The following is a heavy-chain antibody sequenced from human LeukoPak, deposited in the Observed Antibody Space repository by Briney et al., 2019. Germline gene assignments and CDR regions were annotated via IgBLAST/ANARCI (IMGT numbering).Heavy chain of an antibody. CDR3: ARGAPRPFDY. Sequence: GGSLRLSCAASGFTFSSYAMSWVRQAPGKGLEWVSVVSSSGGSTYYADSVKGRFTISRDNSKNTLYLQMNSLRAEDTAVYYCARGAPRPFDYWGQGTLVTVSS. V-gene: IGHV3-23*01. J-gene: IGHJ4*02. CDR2: VSSSGGST. CDR1: GFTFSSYA. D-gene: IGHD1-26*01.